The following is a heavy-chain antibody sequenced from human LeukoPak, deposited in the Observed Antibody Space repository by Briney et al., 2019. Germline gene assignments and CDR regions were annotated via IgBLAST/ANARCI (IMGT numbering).Heavy chain of an antibody. CDR1: GDSVSSNNAA. J-gene: IGHJ5*02. V-gene: IGHV6-1*01. CDR3: ARGRYFDFFDP. CDR2: TYYRSKWYN. Sequence: SQTLSLTCAISGDSVSSNNAAWGWVRQSPSRGLEWLGRTYYRSKWYNDYAVSVNSRITINADTSKNQFSLQLNSVTPEDTAVYYCARGRYFDFFDPWGQGTLVTVSS. D-gene: IGHD3-9*01.